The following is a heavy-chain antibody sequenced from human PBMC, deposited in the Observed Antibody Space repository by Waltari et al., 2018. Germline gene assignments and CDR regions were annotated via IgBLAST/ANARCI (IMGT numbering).Heavy chain of an antibody. J-gene: IGHJ5*02. Sequence: QVQLQQWGAGLLKPSETLSLTCAVYGGSFSGYYWSWIRQPPGKGGEWIGESNHSGSTNYNPSLKSRVTISVDTSKNQCSLKLSSVTAADTAVYYCARGGPLIEYNWFDPWGQGTLVTVS. V-gene: IGHV4-34*01. CDR2: SNHSGST. CDR1: GGSFSGYY. CDR3: ARGGPLIEYNWFDP.